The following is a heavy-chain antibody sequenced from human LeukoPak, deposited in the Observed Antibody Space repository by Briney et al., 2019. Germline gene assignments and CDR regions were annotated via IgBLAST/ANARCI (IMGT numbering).Heavy chain of an antibody. V-gene: IGHV4-38-2*01. D-gene: IGHD2-15*01. Sequence: PSETLSLTCAVSGYSISSGYYWGWIRQPPGKGLEWIGSICHSGSTYYNPSLKSRVTISVDTSKNQFSLKLSSVTAADTAVYYCARLGFVVVVAAIGIWGQGTMVTVSS. J-gene: IGHJ3*02. CDR2: ICHSGST. CDR1: GYSISSGYY. CDR3: ARLGFVVVVAAIGI.